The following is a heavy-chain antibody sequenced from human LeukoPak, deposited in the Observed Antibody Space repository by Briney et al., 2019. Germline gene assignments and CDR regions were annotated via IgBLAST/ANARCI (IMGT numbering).Heavy chain of an antibody. J-gene: IGHJ5*02. CDR2: IYYSGTT. CDR3: ARVDTQGVPSP. Sequence: LRLSCAASGFTFSSYAMHWIRQPPGKGLEWIASIYYSGTTHYNPSLKSRVTMSVDTSKNQFSLKLSSVTAADTAVYYCARVDTQGVPSPWGQGILVTVSS. V-gene: IGHV4-39*01. D-gene: IGHD3-16*01. CDR1: GFTFSSYA.